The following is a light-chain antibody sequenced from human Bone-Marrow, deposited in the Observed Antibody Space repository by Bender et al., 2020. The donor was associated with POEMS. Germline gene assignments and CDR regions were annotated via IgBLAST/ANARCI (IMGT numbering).Light chain of an antibody. Sequence: QSALTQPASVSGSPGQSITISCTGTSGDIGTYYYVSWYQQHPGKAPKLIIYEVYKRPSGVPARFSGSKSGTSASLAISDIQSEDEGDYYCSSWDDSLSGWVFGGGTKLTVL. CDR3: SSWDDSLSGWV. J-gene: IGLJ3*02. CDR1: SGDIGTYYY. CDR2: EVY. V-gene: IGLV2-11*01.